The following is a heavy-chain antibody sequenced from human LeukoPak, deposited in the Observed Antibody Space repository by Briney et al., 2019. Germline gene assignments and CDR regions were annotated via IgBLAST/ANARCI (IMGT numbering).Heavy chain of an antibody. J-gene: IGHJ6*02. V-gene: IGHV3-7*01. CDR1: GFTFSNYW. D-gene: IGHD2/OR15-2a*01. Sequence: GGSLRLSCAASGFTFSNYWMSWVRQSPGKGLKWVANIKQAGSGKYYLESRDGRFTISRDNAKSSVHLQLSSLRAEDRAVYYCARDARLRHCNTDSCNIGGGHGMDVWGPGTTVTVSS. CDR3: ARDARLRHCNTDSCNIGGGHGMDV. CDR2: IKQAGSGK.